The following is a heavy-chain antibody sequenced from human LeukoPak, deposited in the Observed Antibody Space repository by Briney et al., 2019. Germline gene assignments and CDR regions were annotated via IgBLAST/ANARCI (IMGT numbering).Heavy chain of an antibody. J-gene: IGHJ4*02. CDR2: VYYSGST. CDR1: GGSISSYY. CDR3: AGLAMVRGVSDYFDY. V-gene: IGHV4-59*12. Sequence: SETLSLTCTVSGGSISSYYWSWIRQPPGKGLEWIGYVYYSGSTNYNPSLKSRVIISVDTSKKQFSLKLSSVTAADTAVYYCAGLAMVRGVSDYFDYWGQGTLVTVSS. D-gene: IGHD3-10*01.